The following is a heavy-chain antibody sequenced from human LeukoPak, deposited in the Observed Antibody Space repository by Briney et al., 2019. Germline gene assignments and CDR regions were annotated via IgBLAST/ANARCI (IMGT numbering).Heavy chain of an antibody. J-gene: IGHJ3*02. CDR2: INAYNGNT. CDR3: ARVEGRMIYNSGGYGRVDAFDI. V-gene: IGHV1-18*01. CDR1: GYTFNTYG. Sequence: ASVKVSCKASGYTFNTYGVSWVRQAPGQGLEWMGWINAYNGNTNYALKLQGRVTMTTDTSMSTAYMELSSLRSDDTAVYYCARVEGRMIYNSGGYGRVDAFDIWGQGTLVTVSS. D-gene: IGHD3-22*01.